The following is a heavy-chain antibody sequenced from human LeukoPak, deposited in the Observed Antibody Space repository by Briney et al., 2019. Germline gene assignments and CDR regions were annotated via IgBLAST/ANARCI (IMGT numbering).Heavy chain of an antibody. J-gene: IGHJ3*02. CDR2: IFYTGST. V-gene: IGHV4-59*12. CDR3: AKSNGYGLIDI. D-gene: IGHD3-10*01. CDR1: GGSISSYY. Sequence: SETLSLTCTVSGGSISSYYWSWIRQPPGKALEWIGNIFYTGSTYYSPSLKSRVTISLDTSRNQFSLRLNSVTAADTAVYYCAKSNGYGLIDIWGQGTMVTVSS.